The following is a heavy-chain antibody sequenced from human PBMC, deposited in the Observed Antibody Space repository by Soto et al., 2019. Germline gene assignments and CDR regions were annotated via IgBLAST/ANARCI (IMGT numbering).Heavy chain of an antibody. J-gene: IGHJ5*02. CDR1: EFAFSTHA. CDR2: ISFDGTNK. CDR3: SVSRDYKWFGP. Sequence: PGGSLRLSCAASEFAFSTHAMHWVRQAPGEGLEWVAVISFDGTNKYYADSVKGRFTISRDNSRSTLYLQMNSLRIEDTAVYYCSVSRDYKWFGPWGQGTLVTVSS. D-gene: IGHD2-21*02. V-gene: IGHV3-30-3*01.